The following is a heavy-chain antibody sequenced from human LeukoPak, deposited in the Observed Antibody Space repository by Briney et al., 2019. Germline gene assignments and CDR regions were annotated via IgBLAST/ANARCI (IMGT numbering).Heavy chain of an antibody. V-gene: IGHV1-8*01. J-gene: IGHJ5*02. CDR3: ARGYGGISGWFDL. Sequence: AAVKVSFKASGYTFTSYDINWVRQATGQGLEWMGWINPNSGNTGYAQKFQGRVTITRNTSITTAYMELSSLRSEDTAVYYCARGYGGISGWFDLWGQGTLVTVSS. CDR2: INPNSGNT. CDR1: GYTFTSYD. D-gene: IGHD4-23*01.